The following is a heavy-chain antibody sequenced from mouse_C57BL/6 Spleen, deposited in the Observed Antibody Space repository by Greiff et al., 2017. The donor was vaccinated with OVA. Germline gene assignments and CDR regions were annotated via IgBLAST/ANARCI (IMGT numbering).Heavy chain of an antibody. CDR2: INSDGGST. J-gene: IGHJ4*01. V-gene: IGHV5-2*01. CDR1: EYEFPSHD. D-gene: IGHD2-1*01. Sequence: DVKLVESGGGLVQPGESLKLSCESNEYEFPSHDMSWVRKTPEKRLELVAAINSDGGSTYYPDTMERRFIISRDNTKKTLYLQMSSLRSEDTALYYCARQGVTTRAMDYWGQGTSVTVSS. CDR3: ARQGVTTRAMDY.